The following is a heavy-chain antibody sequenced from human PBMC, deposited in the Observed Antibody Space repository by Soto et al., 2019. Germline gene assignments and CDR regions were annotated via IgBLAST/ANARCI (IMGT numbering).Heavy chain of an antibody. CDR3: ARGLGP. CDR1: GGSISSGGYF. D-gene: IGHD3-10*01. Sequence: QLQLQESGSGLVKPSQTLSLTCVVSGGSISSGGYFWSWIRQPPGKGLEWIGYIYHSGSTYYNPPLKHRVTISVDRSKNQFSLKLSSVTAADTAVYYCARGLGPWGQGTLVTVSS. J-gene: IGHJ5*02. V-gene: IGHV4-30-2*01. CDR2: IYHSGST.